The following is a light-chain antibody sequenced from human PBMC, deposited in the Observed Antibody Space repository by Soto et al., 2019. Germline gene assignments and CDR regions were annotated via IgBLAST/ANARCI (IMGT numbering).Light chain of an antibody. CDR2: GAS. CDR3: QQYSDWPRT. J-gene: IGKJ1*01. CDR1: ESVRTS. V-gene: IGKV3-15*01. Sequence: EIVLTQSPATLPVSPGERATLSCRASESVRTSLAWYQQKPGRSPSLLIYGASNRATGLPARFSGSGSGTEFTLTISSLQSEDFAVYYCQQYSDWPRTFGQGTKLEFK.